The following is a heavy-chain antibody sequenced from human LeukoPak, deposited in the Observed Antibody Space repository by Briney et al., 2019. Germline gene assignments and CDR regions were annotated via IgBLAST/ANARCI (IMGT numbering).Heavy chain of an antibody. D-gene: IGHD3-22*01. CDR1: GFTFSSYG. CDR2: ISYDGSNK. CDR3: ARDWIYDSSAYDAFDI. Sequence: GGSLRLSCAASGFTFSSYGMHWVRQAPGKGLEWVAVISYDGSNKYYADSVKGRFTISRDNSKNTLYLQMNSLRAEDTAVYYCARDWIYDSSAYDAFDIWGQGTMVTVSS. J-gene: IGHJ3*02. V-gene: IGHV3-30*03.